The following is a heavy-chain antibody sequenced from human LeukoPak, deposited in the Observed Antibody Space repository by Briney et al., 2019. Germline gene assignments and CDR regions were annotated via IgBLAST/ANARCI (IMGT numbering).Heavy chain of an antibody. V-gene: IGHV1-2*02. CDR2: INPNSNST. Sequence: ASVKVSCKASGYTFIDYYINWVRQAPGQGLEWMGWINPNSNSTNSAQKFQGRVTLTWDTSISTVYMELSTMRSDDTAVYYCARDTAPYYLDGSGYYLDYWGQGTLVTVSS. J-gene: IGHJ4*02. D-gene: IGHD3-22*01. CDR1: GYTFIDYY. CDR3: ARDTAPYYLDGSGYYLDY.